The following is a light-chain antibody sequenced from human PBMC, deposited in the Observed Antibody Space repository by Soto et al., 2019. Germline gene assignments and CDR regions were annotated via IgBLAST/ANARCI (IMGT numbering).Light chain of an antibody. Sequence: QSVLTQPPSASGTPGQRVTISCSGSSSNIGSNSVNWYQQLPGTAPKLLIYSNYQRPSGVPDRFSGSKSGTSASLAISGLQSEDETDYYCAAWDDSLNAVVFGTGTKVTVL. CDR3: AAWDDSLNAVV. CDR2: SNY. V-gene: IGLV1-44*01. J-gene: IGLJ1*01. CDR1: SSNIGSNS.